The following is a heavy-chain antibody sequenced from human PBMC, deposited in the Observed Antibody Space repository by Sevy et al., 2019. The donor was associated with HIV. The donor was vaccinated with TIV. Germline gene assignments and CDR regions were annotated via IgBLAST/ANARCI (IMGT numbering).Heavy chain of an antibody. CDR2: KTGMAGVT. D-gene: IGHD6-6*01. J-gene: IGHJ4*02. Sequence: GGSLRLSCAASGFSLSNYAMSWVRQAPGKGLEWISTKTGMAGVTYYADSVKGRFTISRDNSKNTLFFEMNSLRAEDTALYYCAKGRIPSIGTLGPFDSWGQRTLVTVSS. CDR1: GFSLSNYA. CDR3: AKGRIPSIGTLGPFDS. V-gene: IGHV3-23*01.